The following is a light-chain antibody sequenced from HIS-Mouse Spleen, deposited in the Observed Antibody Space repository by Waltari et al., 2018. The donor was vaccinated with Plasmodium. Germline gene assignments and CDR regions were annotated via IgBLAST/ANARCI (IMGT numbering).Light chain of an antibody. Sequence: QYALTPPASVSGSPGQSITISCTGTSVDVGGYNYVSWYQQHPGKAPKLMIYDVSNRPSGVSNRFSGSKSGNTASLTISGLQAEDEADYYCSSYTSSSTLVFGGGTKLTVL. J-gene: IGLJ2*01. CDR1: SVDVGGYNY. CDR2: DVS. CDR3: SSYTSSSTLV. V-gene: IGLV2-14*03.